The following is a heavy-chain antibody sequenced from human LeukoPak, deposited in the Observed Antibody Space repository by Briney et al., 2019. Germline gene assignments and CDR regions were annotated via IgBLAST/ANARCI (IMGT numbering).Heavy chain of an antibody. CDR1: GGSFSGYY. V-gene: IGHV4-34*01. CDR3: VRVRVVVVPAAIAHAFDI. D-gene: IGHD2-2*02. Sequence: PSETLSLTCAVYGGSFSGYYWSWIRQPPGKGLEWIGEINHSGSTNYNPSLKSRVTISVDTSKNQFSLKLSSVTAADTAVYYCVRVRVVVVPAAIAHAFDIWGQGTMVTVSS. J-gene: IGHJ3*02. CDR2: INHSGST.